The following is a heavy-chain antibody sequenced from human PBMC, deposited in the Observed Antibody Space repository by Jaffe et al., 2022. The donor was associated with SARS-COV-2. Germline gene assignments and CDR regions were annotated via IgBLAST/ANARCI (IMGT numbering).Heavy chain of an antibody. CDR2: IGTAGDT. D-gene: IGHD5-18*01. CDR1: GFTFSSYD. J-gene: IGHJ4*02. CDR3: ARGKSGYSYGFDY. V-gene: IGHV3-13*01. Sequence: EVQLVESGGGLVQPGGSLRLSCAASGFTFSSYDMHWVRQATGKGLEWVSAIGTAGDTYYPGSVKGRFTISRENAKNSLYLQMNSLRAGDTAVYYCARGKSGYSYGFDYWGQGTLVTVSS.